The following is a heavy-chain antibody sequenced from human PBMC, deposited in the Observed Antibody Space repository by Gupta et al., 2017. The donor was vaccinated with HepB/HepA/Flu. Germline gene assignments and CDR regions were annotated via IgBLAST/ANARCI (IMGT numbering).Heavy chain of an antibody. J-gene: IGHJ6*03. CDR1: GFTFNHNW. CDR2: INSDGGST. CDR3: ASAYSNSNMDV. V-gene: IGHV3-74*01. Sequence: EVQLVESGGGLVQPGGSLRLSCAASGFTFNHNWMHWVRQTPGKGLVWVSRINSDGGSTSHADSVKGRFTISRDNAKKTLYLQMNSLRVEDTGVYYCASAYSNSNMDVWGKGTTVTVSS. D-gene: IGHD6-6*01.